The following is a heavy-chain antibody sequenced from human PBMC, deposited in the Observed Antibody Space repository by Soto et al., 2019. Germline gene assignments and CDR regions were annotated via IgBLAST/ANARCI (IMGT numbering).Heavy chain of an antibody. CDR1: GFTFSSYA. J-gene: IGHJ4*02. CDR2: VSASGGTT. V-gene: IGHV3-23*01. CDR3: ARVNPPGDGYFDY. Sequence: PGGSLRLSCAASGFTFSSYAMAWVRQAPGKGLEWVSSVSASGGTTNYADSVKGRFTISRDNDNNTLFLQMNSLRAEDTAVYYCARVNPPGDGYFDYWGQGTLVTVSS. D-gene: IGHD2-21*01.